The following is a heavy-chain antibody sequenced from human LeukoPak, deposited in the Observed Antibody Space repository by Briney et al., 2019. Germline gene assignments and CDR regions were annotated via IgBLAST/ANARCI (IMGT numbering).Heavy chain of an antibody. Sequence: GGSLRLSCAASGFTFSSYRMNWVRQAPGKGLEWVSYISSSSSTIYYADSVKGRFTISRDNAKNSLYLQMNSLRDEDTAVYYCARGDSSGYGPDHWGQGALVTVSS. J-gene: IGHJ5*02. CDR1: GFTFSSYR. D-gene: IGHD3-22*01. CDR2: ISSSSSTI. V-gene: IGHV3-48*02. CDR3: ARGDSSGYGPDH.